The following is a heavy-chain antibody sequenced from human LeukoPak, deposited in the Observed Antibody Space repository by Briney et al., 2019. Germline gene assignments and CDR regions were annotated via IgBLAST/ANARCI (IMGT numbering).Heavy chain of an antibody. J-gene: IGHJ4*02. V-gene: IGHV3-33*01. Sequence: GGSLRLSCAASGFTFSSYGMHWVRQAPGKGLEWVAVIWYDGSNKYYADSVKGRFTISRDNSKNTLYLQMNSLRAEDTAVYYCARGLGYCSGGSCSDYWGREPWSPSPQ. D-gene: IGHD2-15*01. CDR2: IWYDGSNK. CDR1: GFTFSSYG. CDR3: ARGLGYCSGGSCSDY.